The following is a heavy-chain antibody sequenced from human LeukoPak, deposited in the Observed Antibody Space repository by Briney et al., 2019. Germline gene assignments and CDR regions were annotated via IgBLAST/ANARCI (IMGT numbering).Heavy chain of an antibody. Sequence: GGSLRLSCAASGCTFSSYWMSWVRQAPGKGLEWVANIKQDGSEKYYVDSVKGRFTISRDNAKNSLYLQMNSLRAEDTAVYYCARDRGRWWEPQFYWGQGTLVTVSS. CDR1: GCTFSSYW. D-gene: IGHD1-26*01. CDR3: ARDRGRWWEPQFY. V-gene: IGHV3-7*01. CDR2: IKQDGSEK. J-gene: IGHJ4*02.